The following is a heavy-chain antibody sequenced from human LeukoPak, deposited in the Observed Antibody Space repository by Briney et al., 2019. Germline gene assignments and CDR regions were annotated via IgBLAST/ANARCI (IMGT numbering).Heavy chain of an antibody. Sequence: GGSLRLSCAASGCTCSSYSMNWGCKAPGQGQEWVSHITASGTAMFYADSVKARFTISRDNATTSLYLQMHRLRDQDTAVYYCASSGTYRFDYWGQGTLVTVSS. D-gene: IGHD1-26*01. CDR3: ASSGTYRFDY. CDR2: ITASGTAM. J-gene: IGHJ4*02. V-gene: IGHV3-48*02. CDR1: GCTCSSYS.